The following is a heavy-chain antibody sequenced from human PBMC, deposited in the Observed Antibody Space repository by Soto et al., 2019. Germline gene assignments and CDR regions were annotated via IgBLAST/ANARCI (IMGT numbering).Heavy chain of an antibody. CDR3: AGGIAARPLGY. V-gene: IGHV4-59*03. J-gene: IGHJ4*02. Sequence: SETLSLTCTVSGGSINNYYWSWIRQPPGKGLEWIGYIYYSGSTNYNPSLKSRVTISVDTSKNQFSLKLSSVTAADTAVYYCAGGIAARPLGYWGQGTLVTVSS. CDR1: GGSINNYY. D-gene: IGHD6-6*01. CDR2: IYYSGST.